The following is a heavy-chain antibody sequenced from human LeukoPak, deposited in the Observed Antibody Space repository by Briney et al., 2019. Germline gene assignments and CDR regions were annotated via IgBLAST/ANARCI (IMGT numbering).Heavy chain of an antibody. D-gene: IGHD1-26*01. CDR3: AKDRSIGTYYTFDH. CDR2: ISGSGGST. Sequence: GGSLRLSCAASGFTFSSYGMSWVRQAPGKGLEWVSAISGSGGSTYYADSVKGRFTISRDNSKNTLYLQMNSLRAGDTAVYYCAKDRSIGTYYTFDHWGQGTLVTVSS. CDR1: GFTFSSYG. J-gene: IGHJ4*02. V-gene: IGHV3-23*01.